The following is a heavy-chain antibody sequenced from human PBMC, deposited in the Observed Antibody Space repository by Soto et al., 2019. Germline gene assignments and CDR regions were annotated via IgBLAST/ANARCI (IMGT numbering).Heavy chain of an antibody. V-gene: IGHV1-69*08. CDR2: IIPILGIA. CDR1: GGTFSSYT. J-gene: IGHJ5*02. D-gene: IGHD6-13*01. Sequence: QVQLVQSGAEVKKPGSSVKVSCKASGGTFSSYTISWVRQAPGQGLEWMGRIIPILGIANYAQKFQGSVTITADKATSTAYMELGSLGSEDTAVYYCARDGPGPPIAAAGIYGWFDPWGQGTLVTVSS. CDR3: ARDGPGPPIAAAGIYGWFDP.